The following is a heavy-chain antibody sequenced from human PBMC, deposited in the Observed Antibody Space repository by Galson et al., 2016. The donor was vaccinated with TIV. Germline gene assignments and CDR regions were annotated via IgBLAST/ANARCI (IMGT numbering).Heavy chain of an antibody. CDR2: IDEYGRTT. V-gene: IGHV3-74*01. Sequence: SLRLSCAASGFTFSTYWMHWVRQVPGKGLVWVSRIDEYGRTTDYADSVKGRFTVSRDNAKNSLYLQMNGLRAEDTAVYYCGRDLGGRYSKWGQGTLATVSS. CDR3: GRDLGGRYSK. CDR1: GFTFSTYW. D-gene: IGHD1-26*01. J-gene: IGHJ4*02.